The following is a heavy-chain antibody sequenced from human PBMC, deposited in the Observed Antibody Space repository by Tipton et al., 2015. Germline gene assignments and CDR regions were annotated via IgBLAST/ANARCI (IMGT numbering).Heavy chain of an antibody. D-gene: IGHD4-11*01. J-gene: IGHJ6*02. V-gene: IGHV3-64D*08. CDR1: GFTFSRCA. CDR2: ISSNGYNT. Sequence: SLRLSCSASGFTFSRCAMNWVRQAPGKGLEYVSAISSNGYNTYYADSVKGRFTISRDNSKNTLYLQMSSLRAEDTAVYYCAGDPDDYRPFYYYYYGLDVWGQGTTVTVSS. CDR3: AGDPDDYRPFYYYYYGLDV.